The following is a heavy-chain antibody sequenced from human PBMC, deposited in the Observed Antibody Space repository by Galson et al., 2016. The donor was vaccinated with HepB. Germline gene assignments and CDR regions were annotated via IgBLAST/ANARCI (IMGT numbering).Heavy chain of an antibody. CDR3: ASGGWHSGSWYDY. Sequence: SVKVSCKASDYTFTNYHITWVRQAPGQGLEWMGWISIYNGNTEYAQKLQGRVTMTTDTSTSTASMELTSPRSDDTAVYYCASGGWHSGSWYDYWGQGTLVTVSS. J-gene: IGHJ4*02. V-gene: IGHV1-18*01. CDR1: DYTFTNYH. D-gene: IGHD6-13*01. CDR2: ISIYNGNT.